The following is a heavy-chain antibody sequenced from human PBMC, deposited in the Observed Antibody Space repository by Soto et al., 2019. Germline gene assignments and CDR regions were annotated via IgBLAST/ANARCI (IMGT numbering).Heavy chain of an antibody. D-gene: IGHD5-18*01. Sequence: QVQLVQSGAEVKKPGASVSISCKASGRAFSTYYMHWVRQAPGLGLEWMGIINPSGGSTSYAQKFQGRVTLTTDTSTSTVYMELSRLTSEDTAVYYCASVDTADDWDHWGQGTLVSVSS. V-gene: IGHV1-46*01. CDR2: INPSGGST. CDR3: ASVDTADDWDH. CDR1: GRAFSTYY. J-gene: IGHJ4*02.